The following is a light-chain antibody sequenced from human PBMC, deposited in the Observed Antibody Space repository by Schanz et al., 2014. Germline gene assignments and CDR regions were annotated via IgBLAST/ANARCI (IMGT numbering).Light chain of an antibody. CDR2: GAS. CDR1: QTVASDY. CDR3: QQYGSSPPLYT. V-gene: IGKV3-20*01. J-gene: IGKJ2*01. Sequence: EIVLTQSPGTLSLSPGERATLSCRASQTVASDYLAWYQHIPGQAPRLLIYGASSRATGIPDRFSGSGSGTDFTLTISRLEPEDFAVYYCQQYGSSPPLYTFGQGTKLEIK.